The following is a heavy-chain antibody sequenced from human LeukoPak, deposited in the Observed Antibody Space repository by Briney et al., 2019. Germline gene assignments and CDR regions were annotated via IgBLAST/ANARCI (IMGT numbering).Heavy chain of an antibody. CDR2: ISGSGGST. V-gene: IGHV3-23*01. Sequence: GGSLRLSCAASGFTFSSYAMSWVRQAPGKGLEWVSAISGSGGSTYYADSVKGRFTISRDNSKNTLYLQMNSLRAEDTAVYYCAKELGYCTNGVCYPAPNWFDPWGRGTLVTVSS. J-gene: IGHJ5*02. CDR1: GFTFSSYA. D-gene: IGHD2-8*01. CDR3: AKELGYCTNGVCYPAPNWFDP.